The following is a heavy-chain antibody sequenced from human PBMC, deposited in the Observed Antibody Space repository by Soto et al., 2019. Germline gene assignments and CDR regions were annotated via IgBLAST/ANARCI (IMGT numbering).Heavy chain of an antibody. CDR3: ARYSSSWNGFDY. CDR1: GFIFSNYA. D-gene: IGHD6-13*01. Sequence: VGSLRLSCAPSGFIFSNYAMSWVRQARGKGLEWVSAISGSGADTYYTESVKGRFTISRDNSKNTLYLQMNSLRAEDTAVYYCARYSSSWNGFDYWGQGTLVTVSS. CDR2: ISGSGADT. J-gene: IGHJ4*02. V-gene: IGHV3-23*01.